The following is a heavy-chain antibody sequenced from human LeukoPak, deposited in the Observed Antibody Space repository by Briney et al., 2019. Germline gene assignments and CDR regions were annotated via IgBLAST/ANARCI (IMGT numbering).Heavy chain of an antibody. CDR3: ARESTFTMVRGIDYVDV. V-gene: IGHV3-23*01. D-gene: IGHD3-10*01. J-gene: IGHJ6*03. CDR1: GFTFSSYA. Sequence: PGGSLRLSCAASGFTFSSYAMSWVRQAPGKGLEWVSAISGSGGSTYYADSVKGRFTISRDNSKNTLYLQMNSLRAGDTAVYYCARESTFTMVRGIDYVDVWGKGTTVTISS. CDR2: ISGSGGST.